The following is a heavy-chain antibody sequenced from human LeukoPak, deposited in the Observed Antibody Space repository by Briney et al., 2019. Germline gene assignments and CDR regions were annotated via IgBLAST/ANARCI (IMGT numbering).Heavy chain of an antibody. Sequence: ASVKVSCKASGYTFTGYYMHWVRQAPGQGLEWMGWINPNSGGTNYAQKFQGRVTMTRDTSISTAYMELSRLRSGDTAVYYCAREHSSSWYWKLYYFDYWGQGTLVTVSS. J-gene: IGHJ4*02. D-gene: IGHD6-13*01. CDR1: GYTFTGYY. V-gene: IGHV1-2*02. CDR2: INPNSGGT. CDR3: AREHSSSWYWKLYYFDY.